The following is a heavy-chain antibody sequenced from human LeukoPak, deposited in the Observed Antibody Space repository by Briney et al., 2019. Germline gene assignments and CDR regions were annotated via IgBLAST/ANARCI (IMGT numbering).Heavy chain of an antibody. CDR3: AKVGILTGYWTFDY. V-gene: IGHV3-43*02. CDR2: INWNGGST. Sequence: GGSLRLSCTASGFTFNAYAMNWVRQAPGKGLEWVSGINWNGGSTDYVDSVKGRFTISRDNSKNSLYLQMNSLRTEDTALYYCAKVGILTGYWTFDYWGQGTLVTVSS. J-gene: IGHJ4*02. CDR1: GFTFNAYA. D-gene: IGHD3-9*01.